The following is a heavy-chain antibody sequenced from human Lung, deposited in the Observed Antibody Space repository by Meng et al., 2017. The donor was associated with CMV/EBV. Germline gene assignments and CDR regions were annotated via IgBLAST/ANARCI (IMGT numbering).Heavy chain of an antibody. D-gene: IGHD3-10*01. CDR3: ARAATYYSGSGSYFDS. CDR2: IKQDGGER. J-gene: IGHJ4*02. V-gene: IGHV3-7*04. CDR1: GFTFSNYW. Sequence: GGSLRLXXAASGFTFSNYWMSWVRQAPGKGLEWVANIKQDGGERYYVDSVKGRFTISRDNAKNSLYLQMNSLRAEDTAVYFCARAATYYSGSGSYFDSWGQETXVNVYS.